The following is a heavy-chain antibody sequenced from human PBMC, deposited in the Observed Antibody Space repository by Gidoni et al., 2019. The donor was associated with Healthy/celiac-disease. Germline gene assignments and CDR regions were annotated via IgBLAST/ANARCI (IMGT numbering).Heavy chain of an antibody. CDR1: GYTFPSYY. J-gene: IGHJ3*02. CDR2: INPSGGSA. CDR3: ARVDTAMGPISDGTPDAFDI. Sequence: QVQLVQAGAEVKKPGASVPVSCKASGYTFPSYYMPWVRPAPGQVLEWMGIINPSGGSASYAQKFQGRVTMTRDTSTSTVYMELSSLRSEDTAVYYCARVDTAMGPISDGTPDAFDIWGQGTMVTVSS. V-gene: IGHV1-46*01. D-gene: IGHD5-18*01.